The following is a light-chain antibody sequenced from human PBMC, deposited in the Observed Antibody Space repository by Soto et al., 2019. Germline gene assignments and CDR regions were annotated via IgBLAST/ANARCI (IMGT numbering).Light chain of an antibody. J-gene: IGKJ4*01. CDR1: QTVRNNY. Sequence: EFVLTQSPGTLSLSPGERATLSCRASQTVRNNYLAWYQRKPGQAPRLLIYDASSRATGIPDRFSGGGSGTDFTLTISRLEPEDFAVDYCQQFSSYPLTFGGGTKVDIK. CDR3: QQFSSYPLT. CDR2: DAS. V-gene: IGKV3-20*01.